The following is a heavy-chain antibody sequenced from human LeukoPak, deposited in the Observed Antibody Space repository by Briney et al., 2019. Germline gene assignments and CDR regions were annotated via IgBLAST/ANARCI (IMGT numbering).Heavy chain of an antibody. CDR2: IYYSGST. CDR1: GGSISSYY. Sequence: SETLSLTCTVSGGSISSYYWSWIRQPPGKGLEGIGYIYYSGSTNYNPSLKRRVTISVDTSKNQFSLKLSSVTAADTAVYYCARAYGSGSYYVFDYWGQGTLVTVSS. J-gene: IGHJ4*02. V-gene: IGHV4-59*01. D-gene: IGHD3-10*01. CDR3: ARAYGSGSYYVFDY.